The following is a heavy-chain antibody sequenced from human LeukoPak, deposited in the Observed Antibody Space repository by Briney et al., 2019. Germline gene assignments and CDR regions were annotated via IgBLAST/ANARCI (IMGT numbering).Heavy chain of an antibody. Sequence: SVKVSCKASGYTFTGYYMHWVRQAPGQGLEWMGGIIPIFGTANYAQKFQGRVTITADKSTSTAYMELSSLRSEDTAVYYCASGYCSGGSCYWAKNDYWGQGTLVTVSS. CDR1: GYTFTGYY. V-gene: IGHV1-69*06. CDR3: ASGYCSGGSCYWAKNDY. J-gene: IGHJ4*02. CDR2: IIPIFGTA. D-gene: IGHD2-15*01.